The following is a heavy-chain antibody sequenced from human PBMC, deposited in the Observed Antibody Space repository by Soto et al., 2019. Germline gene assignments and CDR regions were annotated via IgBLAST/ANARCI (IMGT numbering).Heavy chain of an antibody. D-gene: IGHD5-18*01. CDR1: GFTFSRCD. Sequence: EVQLLQSGGGLVKPGGSLRLSCATSGFTFSRCDMNWVRQAPGKGLEWVSFISSSASYMYYADSVKGRFTISRDNSKKSMYLQMNSLSADDTAVYYCARACVDTVTSITIPFDYWGQGALVTVSS. CDR2: ISSSASYM. CDR3: ARACVDTVTSITIPFDY. V-gene: IGHV3-21*02. J-gene: IGHJ4*02.